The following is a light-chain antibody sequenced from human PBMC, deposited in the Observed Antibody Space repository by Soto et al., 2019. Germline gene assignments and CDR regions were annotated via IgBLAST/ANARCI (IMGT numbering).Light chain of an antibody. J-gene: IGKJ3*01. CDR3: QQYHHWPPKVT. CDR1: QSINTN. V-gene: IGKV3-15*01. CDR2: GAS. Sequence: DIVMTQSPATLSVSPGERATLSCRARQSINTNLAWYQQKPGQAPRLLIYGASTRATVIPARFSGSGSGTEFTFTISGLQADDFAVYYCQQYHHWPPKVTFGPGTRVDI.